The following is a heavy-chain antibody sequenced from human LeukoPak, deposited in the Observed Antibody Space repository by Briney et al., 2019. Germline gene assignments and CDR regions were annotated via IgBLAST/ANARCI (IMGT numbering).Heavy chain of an antibody. V-gene: IGHV4-30-2*01. J-gene: IGHJ4*02. Sequence: SETLSLTCAVSGGSICSGGYSWSWIRQPPGKGLEWIGYIYHSGSTYYNPSLKSRVTISVDRSKNQFSLKLSSVTAADTAVYYCARVSLVRGAPDYYFDYWGQGTLVTVPS. D-gene: IGHD3-10*01. CDR1: GGSICSGGYS. CDR3: ARVSLVRGAPDYYFDY. CDR2: IYHSGST.